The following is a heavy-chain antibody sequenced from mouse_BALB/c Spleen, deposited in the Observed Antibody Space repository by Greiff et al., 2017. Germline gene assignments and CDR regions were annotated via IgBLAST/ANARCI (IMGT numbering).Heavy chain of an antibody. V-gene: IGHV1-80*01. CDR2: IYPGDGDT. CDR3: IDAMDY. Sequence: VQLQQSGAELVRPGSSVKISCKASGYAFSSSWMHWVKQRPGQGLEWIGQIYPGDGDTNYNGKFKGKATLTADKSSSTAYMQLSSLASEDSAVYFCIDAMDYWGQGTSVTVTS. J-gene: IGHJ4*01. CDR1: GYAFSSSW.